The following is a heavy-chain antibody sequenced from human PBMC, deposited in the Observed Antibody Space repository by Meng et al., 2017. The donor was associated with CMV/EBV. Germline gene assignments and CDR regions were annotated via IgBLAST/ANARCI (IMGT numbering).Heavy chain of an antibody. Sequence: ASVKVSCKVSGYTLTELSMHWVRQAPGKGLEWMGGSDPEDGETIYAQKFQGRVTMTEDTSTDTAYMELSSLRSEDTAVYYCATAKLDQEWFDPWGQGTLVTVSS. CDR1: GYTLTELS. D-gene: IGHD1/OR15-1a*01. J-gene: IGHJ5*02. CDR3: ATAKLDQEWFDP. CDR2: SDPEDGET. V-gene: IGHV1-24*01.